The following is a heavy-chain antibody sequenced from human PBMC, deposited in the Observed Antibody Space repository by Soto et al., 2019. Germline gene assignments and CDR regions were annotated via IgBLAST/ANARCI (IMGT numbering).Heavy chain of an antibody. J-gene: IGHJ4*02. D-gene: IGHD2-15*01. CDR3: ARHVAGNRDY. Sequence: EVQLVESGGGLVQPGGSLRLSCAASGFTFSSYWMHWVRQAPGKGLVWVSRINSDGSSTFYADSVKGRFTISRDNAKNTLYLQMNRRGAEDTAVYYCARHVAGNRDYWGQGTLVTVSS. CDR1: GFTFSSYW. V-gene: IGHV3-74*01. CDR2: INSDGSST.